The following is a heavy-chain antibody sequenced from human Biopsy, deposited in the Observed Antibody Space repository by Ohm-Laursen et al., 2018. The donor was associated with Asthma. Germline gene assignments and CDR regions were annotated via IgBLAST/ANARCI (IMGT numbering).Heavy chain of an antibody. J-gene: IGHJ3*02. CDR1: GYTFINYA. Sequence: ASVKVSCKASGYTFINYAIHWVRQAPGQRLEWMGWISAGNGNTKYSQKFQGRVTITRDTSASTAYMDLSSLRSEDTAVYYCARTYYDFLTGQVNDVFAIWGQGTMVTVSS. CDR2: ISAGNGNT. V-gene: IGHV1-3*01. CDR3: ARTYYDFLTGQVNDVFAI. D-gene: IGHD3-9*01.